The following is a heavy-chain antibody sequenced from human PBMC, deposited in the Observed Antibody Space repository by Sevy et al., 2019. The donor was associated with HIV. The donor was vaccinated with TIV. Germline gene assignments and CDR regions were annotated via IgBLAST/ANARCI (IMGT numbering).Heavy chain of an antibody. CDR2: ISKNGDYK. CDR1: GFTFSTNC. V-gene: IGHV3-30*18. J-gene: IGHJ4*02. D-gene: IGHD6-19*01. Sequence: GGSLRLSCAASGFTFSTNCMHWVRQPPGKGLDWVALISKNGDYKNYADSVKGRFTISRDNSKNTLSMQLNSLRTEDTALYYCAKESGYSIGWYHRFDYWGQGTLVTVSS. CDR3: AKESGYSIGWYHRFDY.